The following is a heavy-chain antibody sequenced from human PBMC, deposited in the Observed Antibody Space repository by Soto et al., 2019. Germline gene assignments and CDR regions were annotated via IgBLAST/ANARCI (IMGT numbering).Heavy chain of an antibody. CDR3: VKDTYYYDSSGYYVFDY. CDR1: GLTFSRYG. D-gene: IGHD3-22*01. CDR2: ISYDGSNK. J-gene: IGHJ4*02. V-gene: IGHV3-30*18. Sequence: QEQLVESGGGVVQPGRSLRLSCAASGLTFSRYGMHWVRQAPGKGLEWAAHISYDGSNKHYAESVKGRFTISRDSSKNKLYLPMNSLRAEDTAVYYCVKDTYYYDSSGYYVFDYWGQGTLVAVSS.